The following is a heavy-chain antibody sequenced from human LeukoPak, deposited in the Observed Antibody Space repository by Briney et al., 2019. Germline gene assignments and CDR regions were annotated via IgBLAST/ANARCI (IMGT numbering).Heavy chain of an antibody. J-gene: IGHJ4*02. Sequence: SQTLSLTCTVSGGSISTVGYYWNWIRHHPGEGLEWIRYIAHNGNNYYNPSLKSRLTISLDTSKNQFYLNLWSMTDADTALYYCARYYCGPSSSPGVDFWGQGTLVTVSS. V-gene: IGHV4-31*03. CDR2: IAHNGNN. CDR1: GGSISTVGYY. D-gene: IGHD3-10*01. CDR3: ARYYCGPSSSPGVDF.